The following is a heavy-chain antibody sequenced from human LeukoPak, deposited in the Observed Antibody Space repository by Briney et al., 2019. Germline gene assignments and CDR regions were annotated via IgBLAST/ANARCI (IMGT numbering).Heavy chain of an antibody. V-gene: IGHV3-7*01. D-gene: IGHD5-18*01. J-gene: IGHJ4*02. CDR1: GFTFSNYW. CDR3: ASGYIYGYLFDH. CDR2: IKQDGNEK. Sequence: GGSLRLSCAASGFTFSNYWMSWVRQAPGKGLEWVANIKQDGNEKYYVDSVKGRFTISRDNAKNSLYLQMNSLRAEDTAVYYCASGYIYGYLFDHWGQGTLVTVSS.